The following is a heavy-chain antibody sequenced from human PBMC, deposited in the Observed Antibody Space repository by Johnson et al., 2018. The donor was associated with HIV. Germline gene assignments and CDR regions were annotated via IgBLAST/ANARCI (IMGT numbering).Heavy chain of an antibody. D-gene: IGHD3-22*01. CDR2: ISYDGTNK. Sequence: QVQLVESGGGVVQPGMSLRLSCAASGFTFSSYAMHWVRQAPGKGLEWVALISYDGTNKYYADSVKGRFTISRDNYKNTLYLQMNSLRAEDTAVYYCASNLPYDSSGYYLYDAFDIWGQGTMVNVSS. J-gene: IGHJ3*02. V-gene: IGHV3-30-3*01. CDR1: GFTFSSYA. CDR3: ASNLPYDSSGYYLYDAFDI.